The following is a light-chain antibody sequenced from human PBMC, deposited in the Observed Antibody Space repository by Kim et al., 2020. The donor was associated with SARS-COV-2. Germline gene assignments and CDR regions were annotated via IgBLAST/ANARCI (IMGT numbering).Light chain of an antibody. CDR1: NIGSDS. V-gene: IGLV3-21*04. CDR2: YDS. Sequence: SYELTQPPSVSVAPGKTARITCGGNNIGSDSVHWYQQKPGQAPILVIFYDSDRPSGIPERFSGSNSGNTATLTISRVEAGDEADYYCQVWDSSRDRYVFGTGTKVTVL. J-gene: IGLJ1*01. CDR3: QVWDSSRDRYV.